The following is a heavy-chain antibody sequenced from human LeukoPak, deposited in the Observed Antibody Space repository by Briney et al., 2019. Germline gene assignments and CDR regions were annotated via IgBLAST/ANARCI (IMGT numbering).Heavy chain of an antibody. Sequence: SETLSLTCTVSGGSLSSSSYYWGWIRQPPGKGLEWIGSIYYSGSTYYNPSLKSRVTISVDTSKNQFSLKLSSVTAADTAVYYCARDPRGVTSSAFDIWGQGTMVTVSS. CDR1: GGSLSSSSYY. D-gene: IGHD3-10*01. V-gene: IGHV4-39*07. J-gene: IGHJ3*02. CDR2: IYYSGST. CDR3: ARDPRGVTSSAFDI.